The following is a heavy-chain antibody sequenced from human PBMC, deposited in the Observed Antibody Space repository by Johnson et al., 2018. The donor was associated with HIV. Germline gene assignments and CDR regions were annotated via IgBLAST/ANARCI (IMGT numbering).Heavy chain of an antibody. CDR1: GFTFSDYD. CDR2: ISGSGSTI. J-gene: IGHJ3*02. V-gene: IGHV3-11*04. CDR3: ARVRNDAFDI. Sequence: QVQLVESGGGLVQPGGSLRFSCAASGFTFSDYDINWIRQAPGKGLEWVSYISGSGSTIYYAESVKGRFTISRDNAKNSLYLQMNSQRAEDTAVYYCARVRNDAFDIWGEGTMVTVSS.